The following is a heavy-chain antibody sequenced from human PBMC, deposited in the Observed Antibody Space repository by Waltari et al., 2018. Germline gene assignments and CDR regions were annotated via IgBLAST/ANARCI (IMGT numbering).Heavy chain of an antibody. D-gene: IGHD2-8*02. CDR1: GFTFSSYG. V-gene: IGHV3-30*02. CDR3: ANSPPHCTGGVCGYFDY. J-gene: IGHJ4*02. Sequence: QVQLVESGGGVVQPGGSLRLSCAASGFTFSSYGMHWVRQAPGKGLEWVAFIRYDGSNKYYADSVKGRFTISRDNSKNTLYLQMNSRRAEDTAVYYCANSPPHCTGGVCGYFDYWGQGTLVTVSS. CDR2: IRYDGSNK.